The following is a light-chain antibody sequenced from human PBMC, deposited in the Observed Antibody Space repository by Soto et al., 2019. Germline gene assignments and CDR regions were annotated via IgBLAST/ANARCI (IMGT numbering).Light chain of an antibody. J-gene: IGLJ3*02. Sequence: QSVLTQPPSVSGAPGQRVTISCTGSSSNIGAGFDVHWYQQLPGRAPKLLIYGNSNRPSGVPDRISGSKSGTSASLAITGLQAEDEADYYCQSHDSSLSGWVFGGGTKLTVL. CDR1: SSNIGAGFD. V-gene: IGLV1-40*01. CDR2: GNS. CDR3: QSHDSSLSGWV.